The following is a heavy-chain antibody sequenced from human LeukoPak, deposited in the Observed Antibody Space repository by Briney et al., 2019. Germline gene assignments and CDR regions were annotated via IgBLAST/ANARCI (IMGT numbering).Heavy chain of an antibody. V-gene: IGHV1-18*01. D-gene: IGHD1-1*01. Sequence: ASVKVSCKASGYTFTSYGISWVRQAPGQGLEWMGWISAYIGNTNYAQKLQGRVTMTSDTSTSTAYMELRSLRSDDTAVYYCARDSPPTGTPGNLDYWGQGTLVTVSS. CDR1: GYTFTSYG. J-gene: IGHJ4*02. CDR2: ISAYIGNT. CDR3: ARDSPPTGTPGNLDY.